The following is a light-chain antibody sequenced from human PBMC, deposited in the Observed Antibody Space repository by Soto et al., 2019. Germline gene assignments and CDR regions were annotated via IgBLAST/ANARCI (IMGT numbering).Light chain of an antibody. Sequence: EIVLTQSPATLSLSPGERATLSCRASQSVSSYLAWYQQKPGQAPRLLMYEASTRATGIPARFSGGGSGTDFTLTISSLEPEDFAVYYCQQYNSWPLTFGGGTKVEIK. CDR3: QQYNSWPLT. CDR2: EAS. V-gene: IGKV3-11*01. J-gene: IGKJ4*01. CDR1: QSVSSY.